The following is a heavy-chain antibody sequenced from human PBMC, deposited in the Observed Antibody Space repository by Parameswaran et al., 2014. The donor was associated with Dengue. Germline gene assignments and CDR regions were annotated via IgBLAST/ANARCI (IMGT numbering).Heavy chain of an antibody. D-gene: IGHD3-3*01. Sequence: WVRQAPGQGLEWMGRINPNSGGTNYAQKFQGRVTMTRDTSISTAYMELSRLRSDDTAVYYCASDSYYNFWSGYRPFDYWGQGTLVTVSS. V-gene: IGHV1-2*06. J-gene: IGHJ4*02. CDR2: INPNSGGT. CDR3: ASDSYYNFWSGYRPFDY.